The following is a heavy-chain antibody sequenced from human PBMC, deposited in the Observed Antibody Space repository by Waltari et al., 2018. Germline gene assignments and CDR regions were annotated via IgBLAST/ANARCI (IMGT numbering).Heavy chain of an antibody. V-gene: IGHV3-9*01. CDR1: GFTFGDYG. D-gene: IGHD1-1*01. CDR3: ARGLSAWNANVDY. Sequence: EVQLVESGGGLVPPGRSLRLSCAASGFTFGDYGMHWVRQVPGKGLEWVSGISWNGETLAYADFVKGRFTVSRDNAKQSLYLQMNILRTEDTAFYYCARGLSAWNANVDYWGQGTLVTVSS. CDR2: ISWNGETL. J-gene: IGHJ4*02.